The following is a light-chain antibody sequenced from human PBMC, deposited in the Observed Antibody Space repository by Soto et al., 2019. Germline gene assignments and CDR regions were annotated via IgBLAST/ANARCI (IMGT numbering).Light chain of an antibody. J-gene: IGKJ1*01. CDR3: QKYNSVPWT. CDR2: ATS. Sequence: DIQMTQSPSSLSASVGDRVTITCRASQGINCYLAWYQQKPGKVPKLLIYATSTLQSGVPSRFSGSGSGTDFTLTISSLQPEDVATYYCQKYNSVPWTFGQGTKVEI. V-gene: IGKV1-27*01. CDR1: QGINCY.